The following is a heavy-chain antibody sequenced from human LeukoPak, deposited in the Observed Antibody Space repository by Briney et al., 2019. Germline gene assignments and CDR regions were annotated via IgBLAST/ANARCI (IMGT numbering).Heavy chain of an antibody. V-gene: IGHV1-69*06. J-gene: IGHJ6*02. D-gene: IGHD3-22*01. CDR1: GGTFSSYG. Sequence: SVKVSCKASGGTFSSYGISWVRQAPGQGLEWMGRIIPIFGTANYAQKFQGRVTITADKFTSTAYMEVSSLRSEDRAVYYCARTNYYDSSGYQGAGTYYYGMDVWGQGTTVTVSS. CDR2: IIPIFGTA. CDR3: ARTNYYDSSGYQGAGTYYYGMDV.